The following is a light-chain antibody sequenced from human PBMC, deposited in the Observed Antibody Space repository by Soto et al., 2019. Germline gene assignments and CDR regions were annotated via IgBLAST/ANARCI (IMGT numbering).Light chain of an antibody. Sequence: DLQMTQSPSSLSASVGDRVTITCRASQSISSYLNWYQQKPGKAPKLLIYAASSLQSGVPSRFSGSVSGTDFTLTISSLQPEDFATYYCQQSYSTPRTFGQGTKVEIK. J-gene: IGKJ1*01. CDR2: AAS. CDR3: QQSYSTPRT. CDR1: QSISSY. V-gene: IGKV1-39*01.